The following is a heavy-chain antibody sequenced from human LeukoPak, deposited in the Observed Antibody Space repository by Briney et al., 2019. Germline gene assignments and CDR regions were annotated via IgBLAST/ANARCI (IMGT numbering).Heavy chain of an antibody. V-gene: IGHV3-30*18. CDR1: GFTFSSYG. J-gene: IGHJ5*02. CDR2: ISYDGSNK. Sequence: GRSLRLSCAASGFTFSSYGVHWVRQAPGKGLEWVAVISYDGSNKYYADSVKGRFTISRDNSKNTLYLQMNSLRAEDAAVCYCAKGRGYSGYDWGWFDPWGQGTLVTVSS. CDR3: AKGRGYSGYDWGWFDP. D-gene: IGHD5-12*01.